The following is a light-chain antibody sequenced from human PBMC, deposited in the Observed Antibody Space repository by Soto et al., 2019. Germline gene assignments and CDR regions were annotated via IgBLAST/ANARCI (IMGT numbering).Light chain of an antibody. CDR1: QSVGTW. V-gene: IGKV1-5*01. J-gene: IGKJ1*01. CDR2: GAS. Sequence: DIQMTQSPSTLSASVGGRVTITCRASQSVGTWVAWYQQKPGKAPKLLIYGASNLESGVPSRFSGSGSGTEFTLTITTLQPDDFATYFCQLYNRNTWSFGPGTKXDI. CDR3: QLYNRNTWS.